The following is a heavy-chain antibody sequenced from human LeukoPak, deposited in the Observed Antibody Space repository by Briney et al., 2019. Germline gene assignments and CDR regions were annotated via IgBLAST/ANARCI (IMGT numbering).Heavy chain of an antibody. J-gene: IGHJ4*02. Sequence: GGSLRLSCAASGFTFSSYAMHWVRQAPGKGLEWVAVTSYDGSNKYYADSVKGRFTISRDNSKNTLYLQMNSLRAEDTAVYYCAKDREAYCGGDCYCDYWGQGTLVTVSS. D-gene: IGHD2-21*01. CDR3: AKDREAYCGGDCYCDY. CDR2: TSYDGSNK. V-gene: IGHV3-30-3*01. CDR1: GFTFSSYA.